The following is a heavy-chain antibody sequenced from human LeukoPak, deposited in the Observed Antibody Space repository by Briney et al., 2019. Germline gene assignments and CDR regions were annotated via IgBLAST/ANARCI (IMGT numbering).Heavy chain of an antibody. V-gene: IGHV3-9*01. Sequence: GGSLRLSCAASGFTFDDYAMHWVRQAPGKGLEWVSGISWNSGSIGYADSVKGRFTISRDNAKNSLYLQMNSLRAEDTALYYCAKDFLAGSGSYYPYYFDYWGQGTLVTVSS. CDR1: GFTFDDYA. CDR2: ISWNSGSI. D-gene: IGHD3-10*01. J-gene: IGHJ4*02. CDR3: AKDFLAGSGSYYPYYFDY.